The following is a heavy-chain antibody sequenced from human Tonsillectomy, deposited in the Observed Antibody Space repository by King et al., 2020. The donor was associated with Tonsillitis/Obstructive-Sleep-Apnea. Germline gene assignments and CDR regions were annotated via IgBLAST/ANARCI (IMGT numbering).Heavy chain of an antibody. CDR3: ARGLFTFYYYYMDV. D-gene: IGHD3-22*01. CDR1: GHTFSGYA. V-gene: IGHV1-3*01. Sequence: QLVQSGTEVKKPGASVKVSCRSSGHTFSGYAMHWVRQAPGQRLEWLGWINAGNGYTKYSQNFQGRVTITRDTSANTAYMELSSLKSEDTAVYYCARGLFTFYYYYMDVWGKGTTVTVSS. CDR2: INAGNGYT. J-gene: IGHJ6*03.